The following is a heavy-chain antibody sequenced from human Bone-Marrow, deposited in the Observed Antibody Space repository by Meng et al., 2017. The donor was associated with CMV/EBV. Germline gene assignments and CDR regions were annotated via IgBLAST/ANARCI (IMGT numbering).Heavy chain of an antibody. Sequence: SETLSLTCAVYGGSFSGYYWSWIRQPPGKGLEWIGEINHSGSTNYNPSLKSRVTISVDTSKNQFSLKLSSVTAADTAVYYCARGPMGGSYDPWGQATLVTVSS. CDR3: ARGPMGGSYDP. CDR1: GGSFSGYY. J-gene: IGHJ5*02. V-gene: IGHV4-34*01. D-gene: IGHD3-16*01. CDR2: INHSGST.